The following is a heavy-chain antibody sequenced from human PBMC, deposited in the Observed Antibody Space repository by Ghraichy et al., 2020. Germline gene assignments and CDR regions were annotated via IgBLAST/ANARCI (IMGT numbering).Heavy chain of an antibody. CDR1: GGSFSGYY. Sequence: GSLRLSCAVYGGSFSGYYWTWIRQPPGKGLEWIGEIHHSGSTNYNPSLKSRVTISVDTSNNQFSLKLSSVTAADTAVYYCARGGCGGDCYPETNFDYWGQGTLVTVSS. CDR3: ARGGCGGDCYPETNFDY. D-gene: IGHD2-21*02. V-gene: IGHV4-34*01. CDR2: IHHSGST. J-gene: IGHJ4*02.